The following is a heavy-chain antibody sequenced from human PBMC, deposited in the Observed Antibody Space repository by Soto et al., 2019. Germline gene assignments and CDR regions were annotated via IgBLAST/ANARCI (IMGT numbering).Heavy chain of an antibody. CDR2: VNAGNGNT. Sequence: ASVKVSCKASGYTFTSYAMHWVRQAPGQRLEWMGWVNAGNGNTKYSQKFQGRVTITRDTSASTAYMELSSLRSEDTAVYYCARALVPAAIRSYYYYYGMDVWGQGTTVTVSS. V-gene: IGHV1-3*01. D-gene: IGHD2-2*02. CDR3: ARALVPAAIRSYYYYYGMDV. J-gene: IGHJ6*02. CDR1: GYTFTSYA.